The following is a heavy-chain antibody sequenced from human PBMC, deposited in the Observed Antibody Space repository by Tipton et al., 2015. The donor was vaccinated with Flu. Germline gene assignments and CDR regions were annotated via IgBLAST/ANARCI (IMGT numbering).Heavy chain of an antibody. J-gene: IGHJ4*02. CDR2: ISTSGSTI. D-gene: IGHD6-13*01. CDR1: GFTFSDYY. CDR3: ARIRIASPATDQNYFDN. V-gene: IGHV3-11*01. Sequence: SLRLSCAASGFTFSDYYMSWIRQTPGEGLEWVSYISTSGSTIHYADSVKGRFTISRDNAKNSLFLQMNSLRAEDSAVYFCARIRIASPATDQNYFDNWGQGTLVTVSS.